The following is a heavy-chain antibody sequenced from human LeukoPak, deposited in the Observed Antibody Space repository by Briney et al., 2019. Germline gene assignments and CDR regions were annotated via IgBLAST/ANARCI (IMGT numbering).Heavy chain of an antibody. CDR1: GGSISSYY. V-gene: IGHV4-59*01. J-gene: IGHJ3*02. CDR3: ARGIDFWSGLDAFDI. Sequence: SETLSLTCTVSGGSISSYYWSWIRQPPGKGLEWIGYIYYSGSTNYNPSLKSRVTISVDTSKNQFSPKLSSVTAADTAVYYCARGIDFWSGLDAFDIWGQGTMVTVSS. D-gene: IGHD3-3*01. CDR2: IYYSGST.